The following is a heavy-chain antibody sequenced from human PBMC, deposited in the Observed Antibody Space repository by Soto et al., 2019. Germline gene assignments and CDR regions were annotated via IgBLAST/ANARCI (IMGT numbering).Heavy chain of an antibody. Sequence: SGGSRRLPWATCGFSFTAYGLPRVRQAPGKGLDWLSGIRHSGDTTYYADSVKGRLTISRDNSKTVLYLQMNSLRDEDTAVYYCAFKGTANPFYWGQGALVTVSS. CDR1: GFSFTAYG. D-gene: IGHD2-21*02. CDR2: IRHSGDTT. CDR3: AFKGTANPFY. V-gene: IGHV3-23*01. J-gene: IGHJ4*02.